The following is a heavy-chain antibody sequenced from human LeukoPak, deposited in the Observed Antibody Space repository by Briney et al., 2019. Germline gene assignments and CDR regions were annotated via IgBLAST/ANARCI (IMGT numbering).Heavy chain of an antibody. CDR3: AKDQVIAASANSDF. CDR1: GFTFDSYA. Sequence: PGGSLRLSCAASGFTFDSYAMSWVRQAPGKGLEWVSAISGGGSGTYYADSVKGRFTISRDNSKNTLYLQMDSLRAEDTAVYYCAKDQVIAASANSDFWGQGTLVTVSS. CDR2: ISGGGSGT. D-gene: IGHD6-13*01. V-gene: IGHV3-23*01. J-gene: IGHJ4*02.